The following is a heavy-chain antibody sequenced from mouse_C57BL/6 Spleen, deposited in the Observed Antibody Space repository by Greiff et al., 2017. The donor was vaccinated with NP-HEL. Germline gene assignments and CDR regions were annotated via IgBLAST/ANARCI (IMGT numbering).Heavy chain of an antibody. CDR3: ARESLFTTGFAY. V-gene: IGHV1-78*01. Sequence: VQRVESDAELVKPGASVKISCKVSGYTFTDHTIHWMKQRPEQGLEWIGYIYPRDGSTKYNEKFKGKATLTADKSSSTAYMQLNSLTSEDSAVYFCARESLFTTGFAYWGQGTLVTVSA. CDR1: GYTFTDHT. CDR2: IYPRDGST. D-gene: IGHD1-1*01. J-gene: IGHJ3*01.